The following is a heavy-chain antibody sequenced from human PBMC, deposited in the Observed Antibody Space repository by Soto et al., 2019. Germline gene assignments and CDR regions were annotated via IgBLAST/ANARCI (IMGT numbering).Heavy chain of an antibody. D-gene: IGHD3-10*01. CDR1: GGSISSYY. J-gene: IGHJ6*02. Sequence: SETLSLTCTVSGGSISSYYWSWIRQPPGKGLEWIGYIYYSGSTNYNPSLKSRVTISVDTSKNQFSLKLSSVTAADTAVYYCARDLGGSGSYYYYGMDVWGQGTTVTVSS. CDR3: ARDLGGSGSYYYYGMDV. CDR2: IYYSGST. V-gene: IGHV4-59*01.